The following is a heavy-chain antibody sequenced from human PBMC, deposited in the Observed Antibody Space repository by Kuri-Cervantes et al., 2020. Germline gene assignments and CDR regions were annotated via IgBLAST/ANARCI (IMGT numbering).Heavy chain of an antibody. D-gene: IGHD5-18*01. CDR2: LKSDGNTP. CDR1: GFTVSNYW. J-gene: IGHJ4*02. CDR3: TRGLGTGGEVTPQFDY. Sequence: GESLKISCAASGFTVSNYWMHWVRQAPGKGLVWVSRLKSDGNTPTYADSVKGRFSISRDNAKNTPYLQMHSLRAEDTALYYCTRGLGTGGEVTPQFDYWGQGILVTVSS. V-gene: IGHV3-74*01.